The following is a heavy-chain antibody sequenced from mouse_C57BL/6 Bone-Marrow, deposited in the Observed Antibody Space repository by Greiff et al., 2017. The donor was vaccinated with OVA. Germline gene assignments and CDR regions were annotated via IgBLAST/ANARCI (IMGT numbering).Heavy chain of an antibody. CDR2: INPYNGGT. J-gene: IGHJ1*03. CDR1: GYTFTDYY. V-gene: IGHV1-19*01. CDR3: ARSDYGSSYVYFDV. Sequence: VQLQQSGPVLVKPGASVKMSCKASGYTFTDYYMNWVKQSHGKSLEWIGVINPYNGGTSYNQKFKGKATLTVDKSSSTAYMELNSLTSEDSAVYYCARSDYGSSYVYFDVWGTGTTVTVSS. D-gene: IGHD1-1*01.